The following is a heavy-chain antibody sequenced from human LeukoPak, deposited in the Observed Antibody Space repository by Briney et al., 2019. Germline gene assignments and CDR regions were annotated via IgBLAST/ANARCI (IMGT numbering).Heavy chain of an antibody. D-gene: IGHD4-17*01. CDR3: ARLPTVTFFDY. V-gene: IGHV4-39*01. CDR2: IYYNGRT. J-gene: IGHJ4*02. CDR1: GGSITNTNYY. Sequence: SETLSLTCSVSGGSITNTNYYWGWIRQPPGKGLEWIGSIYYNGRTYYNPSLKSRVTISVDTSKNQFSLKLSSVAAADTAVYYCARLPTVTFFDYWGQGTLVTVSS.